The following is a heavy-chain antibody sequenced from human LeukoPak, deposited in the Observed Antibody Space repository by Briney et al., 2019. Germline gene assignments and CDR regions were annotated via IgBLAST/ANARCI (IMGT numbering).Heavy chain of an antibody. D-gene: IGHD2-15*01. Sequence: ASVKVTCKASGYTFTSYYMHWVRQAPGQGLEWMGIINPSGGSTSYAQKFQGRVTMTRDMSTSTVYMELSSLRSEDTAVYYCARVGCSGGSCRKFDYWGQGTLVTVSS. V-gene: IGHV1-46*01. CDR2: INPSGGST. J-gene: IGHJ4*02. CDR1: GYTFTSYY. CDR3: ARVGCSGGSCRKFDY.